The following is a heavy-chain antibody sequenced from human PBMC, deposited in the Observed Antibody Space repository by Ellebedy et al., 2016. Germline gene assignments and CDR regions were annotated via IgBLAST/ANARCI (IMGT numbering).Heavy chain of an antibody. Sequence: SETLSLTCTVSSGSISSPNYYWGWIRQPPGKGLEWIGSTYYSGNTYYNPSLKSRVTISEDTSKKELSLKMRSVTAADTAVYYCAGGARGIAGWFDPWGQGTPVTVSS. CDR3: AGGARGIAGWFDP. V-gene: IGHV4-39*01. D-gene: IGHD2-21*01. CDR2: TYYSGNT. J-gene: IGHJ5*02. CDR1: SGSISSPNYY.